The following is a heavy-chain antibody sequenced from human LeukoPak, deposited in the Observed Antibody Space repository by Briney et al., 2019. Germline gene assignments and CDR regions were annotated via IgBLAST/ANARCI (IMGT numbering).Heavy chain of an antibody. CDR1: GGSISSYY. J-gene: IGHJ6*02. CDR2: IYYSGST. D-gene: IGHD2-2*01. V-gene: IGHV4-59*01. CDR3: ARGTHCSSTSCYLDYYYHGMDV. Sequence: PSETLSLTCTVSGGSISSYYWSWIRQPPGKGLEWIGYIYYSGSTNYNPSLKSRVTISVDTSKNQFSLKLSSVTAADTAVYYCARGTHCSSTSCYLDYYYHGMDVWGQGTTVTVSS.